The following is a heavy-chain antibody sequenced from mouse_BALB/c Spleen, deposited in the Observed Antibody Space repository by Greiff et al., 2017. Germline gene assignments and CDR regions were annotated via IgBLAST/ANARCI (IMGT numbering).Heavy chain of an antibody. J-gene: IGHJ4*01. CDR2: ISYSGST. D-gene: IGHD1-1*01. CDR3: ARVPSHYYGSRGYAMDY. Sequence: EVKLQESGPGLVTPSQSLSLTCTVTGYSITSDYAGNWIRPFPVNKLEWMGYISYSGSTSYNPSLKSRISITRDTSKNQFFLQLNSVTTEDTATYYCARVPSHYYGSRGYAMDYWGQGTSVTVSS. V-gene: IGHV3-2*02. CDR1: GYSITSDYA.